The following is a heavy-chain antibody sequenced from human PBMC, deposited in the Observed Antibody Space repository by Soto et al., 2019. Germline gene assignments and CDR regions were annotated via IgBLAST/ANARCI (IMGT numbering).Heavy chain of an antibody. Sequence: SETLSLTCSVSGASTVSHYHWTWIRQPPGKGLEWMGYIFNSGTTFYNPSLTSRLSISMDTSGNHFSLELRSVTAADTAVYYCALALGPTTGLDYWGKGTLVTVSS. D-gene: IGHD1-26*01. CDR3: ALALGPTTGLDY. V-gene: IGHV4-31*02. J-gene: IGHJ4*02. CDR2: IFNSGTT. CDR1: GASTVSHYH.